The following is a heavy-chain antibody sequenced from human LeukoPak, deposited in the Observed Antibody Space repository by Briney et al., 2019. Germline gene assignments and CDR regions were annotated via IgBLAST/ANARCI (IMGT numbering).Heavy chain of an antibody. D-gene: IGHD6-13*01. V-gene: IGHV1-2*02. J-gene: IGHJ4*02. CDR1: GYTFTGYY. CDR2: INPNSGGT. Sequence: ASVKVSCKASGYTFTGYYMHWVRQAPGQGLEWMGWINPNSGGTNYAQKFQGRVTMTRDTSISTAYMELSRLRSDDTAVYYWASEGIAAAASFDYWGQGTLVTVSS. CDR3: ASEGIAAAASFDY.